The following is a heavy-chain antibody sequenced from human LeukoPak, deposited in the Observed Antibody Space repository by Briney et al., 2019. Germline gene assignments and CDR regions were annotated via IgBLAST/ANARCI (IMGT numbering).Heavy chain of an antibody. CDR2: ISWNSGSI. Sequence: GRSLRLSCAASGFTFDDYAMHWVRQAPGKGLEWVSGISWNSGSIGYADSVKGRFTISRDNAKNSLYLQMNSLRAEDTALYYCAKASRNYYDSGGLDYWGQGTLVTVSS. J-gene: IGHJ4*02. V-gene: IGHV3-9*01. CDR1: GFTFDDYA. CDR3: AKASRNYYDSGGLDY. D-gene: IGHD3-22*01.